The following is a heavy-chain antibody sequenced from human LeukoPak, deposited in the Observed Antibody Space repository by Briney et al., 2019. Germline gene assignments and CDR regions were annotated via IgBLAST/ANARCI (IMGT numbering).Heavy chain of an antibody. Sequence: GGSLRLSCAASGFTFSSYWMSWVRQAPGKGLEWVANVIQDGSDKYYVDSVKGRFTISRDNAKNSLYLQMNSLRAEDTAVYYCARRGAAAGRNAFDIWGQGTTVTVSS. J-gene: IGHJ3*02. V-gene: IGHV3-7*05. CDR1: GFTFSSYW. CDR2: VIQDGSDK. D-gene: IGHD6-13*01. CDR3: ARRGAAAGRNAFDI.